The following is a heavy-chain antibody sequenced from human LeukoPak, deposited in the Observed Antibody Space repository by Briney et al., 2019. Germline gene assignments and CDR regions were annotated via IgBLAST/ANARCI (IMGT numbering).Heavy chain of an antibody. J-gene: IGHJ6*02. V-gene: IGHV3-15*01. D-gene: IGHD1-14*01. Sequence: PGGSLRLSCAASGFTFSSYSMNWVRQAPGKGLEWVGRIKSKTDGGTTDYAAPVKGRLTISRDDSKNTLSLQMNSLKTEDTAVYYCTTDADTPEGLDYYYGMDVWGQGTTVTVSS. CDR2: IKSKTDGGTT. CDR3: TTDADTPEGLDYYYGMDV. CDR1: GFTFSSYS.